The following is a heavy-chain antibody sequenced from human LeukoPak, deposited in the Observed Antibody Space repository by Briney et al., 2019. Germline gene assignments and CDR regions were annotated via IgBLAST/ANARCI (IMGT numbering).Heavy chain of an antibody. V-gene: IGHV4-4*07. CDR2: IYTSGST. CDR3: AIVVSYSSSPAYFDY. Sequence: SETLSLTCTVSGGSISSYYWSWIRQPAGKGLEWIGRIYTSGSTNYNPSLKSRVTMSVDTSKNQFSLKLSSVTAADTAVYYCAIVVSYSSSPAYFDYWGQGTLVTVSS. D-gene: IGHD6-6*01. CDR1: GGSISSYY. J-gene: IGHJ4*02.